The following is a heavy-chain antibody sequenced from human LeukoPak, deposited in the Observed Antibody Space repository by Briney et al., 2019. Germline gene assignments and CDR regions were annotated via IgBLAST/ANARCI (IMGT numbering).Heavy chain of an antibody. CDR2: VSAYNGNT. Sequence: ASVKVSCKASGYTFTSTGICWVRQAPGQGLEWMGWVSAYNGNTNYAQKFRGRVTMTIDTSTNTAYMELRSLRSDDTAVYYCAREACSGGSCPDAFDIWGQGTMVTVSS. CDR1: GYTFTSTG. V-gene: IGHV1-18*01. D-gene: IGHD2-15*01. CDR3: AREACSGGSCPDAFDI. J-gene: IGHJ3*02.